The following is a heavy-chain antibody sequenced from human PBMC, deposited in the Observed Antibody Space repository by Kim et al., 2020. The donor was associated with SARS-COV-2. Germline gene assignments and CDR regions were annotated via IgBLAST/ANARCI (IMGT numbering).Heavy chain of an antibody. D-gene: IGHD3-9*01. CDR2: IIPIFGTA. CDR3: ARPLPYYDILTGYSPSGWFDP. Sequence: SVKVSCKASGGTFSSYAISWVRQAPGQGLEWMGGIIPIFGTANYAQKFQGRVTITADESTSTAYMELSSLRSEDTAVYYCARPLPYYDILTGYSPSGWFDPWGQGTLVTVSS. V-gene: IGHV1-69*13. CDR1: GGTFSSYA. J-gene: IGHJ5*02.